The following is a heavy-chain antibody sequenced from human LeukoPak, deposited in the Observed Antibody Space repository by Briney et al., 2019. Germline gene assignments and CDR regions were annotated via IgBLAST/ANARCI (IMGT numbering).Heavy chain of an antibody. Sequence: ASVKVSCKASGYTFTSYDINWVRQATGQGLEWMGWMNPNSGNTGYAQKFQGRVTMTRNTSTSTAYMELSSLRSEDTAVYYCARGRWQQLVRPFDPWGQGTLVTVSS. CDR2: MNPNSGNT. CDR3: ARGRWQQLVRPFDP. V-gene: IGHV1-8*01. J-gene: IGHJ5*02. CDR1: GYTFTSYD. D-gene: IGHD6-13*01.